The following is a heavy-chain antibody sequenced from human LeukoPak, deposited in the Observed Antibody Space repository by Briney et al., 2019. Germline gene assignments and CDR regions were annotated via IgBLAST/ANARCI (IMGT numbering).Heavy chain of an antibody. V-gene: IGHV1-18*04. CDR1: GYTFTHYY. CDR3: ARDQYYYYYYYMDV. Sequence: ASVKVSCKASGYTFTHYYMHWVRQAPGQGLEWMGWISAYNGNTNYAQKLQGRVTMTTDTSTSTAYMELRSLRSDDTAVYYCARDQYYYYYYYMDVWGKGTTVTVSS. J-gene: IGHJ6*03. CDR2: ISAYNGNT.